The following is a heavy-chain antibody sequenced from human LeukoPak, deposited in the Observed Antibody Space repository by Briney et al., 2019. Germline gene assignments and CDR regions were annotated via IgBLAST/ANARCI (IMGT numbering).Heavy chain of an antibody. J-gene: IGHJ4*02. Sequence: GGSLRLSCVASGFTVSGVYMSWVRQAPGQGLDWVSVIYSDDSTYYADSVKGRFTISRDNSKNTLNLQMNSLRAEDTAVYYCASRPRDAAALDYWGQGTLVTVSS. CDR1: GFTVSGVY. D-gene: IGHD6-13*01. CDR2: IYSDDST. CDR3: ASRPRDAAALDY. V-gene: IGHV3-53*01.